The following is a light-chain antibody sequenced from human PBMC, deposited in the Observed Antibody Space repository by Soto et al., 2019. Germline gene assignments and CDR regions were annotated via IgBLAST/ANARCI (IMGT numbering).Light chain of an antibody. J-gene: IGLJ2*01. CDR1: SSNSGENF. Sequence: QSVLTQPPSVSAAPGQTVTISCSGSSSNSGENFVSWYQHIPGTAPKLVIHDTSGRPSGIPDRFSGSKSGTSAILGITGLQTGDEATYYCWTWDSSLSAGVFGGGTKLTVL. CDR3: WTWDSSLSAGV. V-gene: IGLV1-51*01. CDR2: DTS.